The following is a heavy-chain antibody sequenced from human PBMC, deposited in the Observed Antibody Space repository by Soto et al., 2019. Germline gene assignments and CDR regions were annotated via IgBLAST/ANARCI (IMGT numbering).Heavy chain of an antibody. J-gene: IGHJ6*02. D-gene: IGHD3-3*01. CDR3: AREGPVDFWSGYSNDIYYYYGMDV. V-gene: IGHV4-59*01. CDR1: GGSISSYY. CDR2: IYYSGST. Sequence: SETLSLTCTVSGGSISSYYWSWIRQPPGKGLEWIGYIYYSGSTNYNPSLKSRVTISVDTSKNQFSLKLSSVTAADTAVYYCAREGPVDFWSGYSNDIYYYYGMDVWGQGTTVTVSS.